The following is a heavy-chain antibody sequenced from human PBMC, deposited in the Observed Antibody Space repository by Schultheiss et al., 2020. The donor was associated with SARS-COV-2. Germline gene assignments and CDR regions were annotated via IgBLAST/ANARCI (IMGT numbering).Heavy chain of an antibody. V-gene: IGHV4-31*03. CDR3: ARDLGLQTTVTYDY. CDR2: IYYSGST. J-gene: IGHJ4*02. Sequence: SQTLSLTCTVSGGSISSGGYYWSWIRQHPGKGLEWIGYIYYSGSTYYNPSLKSRVTISVDTSKNQFSLKLSSVTAADTAVYFCARDLGLQTTVTYDYWGQGTLVTVSS. D-gene: IGHD4-17*01. CDR1: GGSISSGGYY.